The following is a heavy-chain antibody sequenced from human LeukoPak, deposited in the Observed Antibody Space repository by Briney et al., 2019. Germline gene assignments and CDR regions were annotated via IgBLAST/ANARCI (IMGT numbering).Heavy chain of an antibody. D-gene: IGHD5-12*01. CDR1: GFTFSGYG. J-gene: IGHJ4*02. Sequence: QPGGSLRLSCAASGFTFSGYGMNWVRQAPGKGLEWVSYISRSGTIISYADSVKGRFTISRDNAKNSLYLQMNSLRAEDTAVYYCAKSRVGYDYWGQGTLVTVSS. V-gene: IGHV3-48*03. CDR2: ISRSGTII. CDR3: AKSRVGYDY.